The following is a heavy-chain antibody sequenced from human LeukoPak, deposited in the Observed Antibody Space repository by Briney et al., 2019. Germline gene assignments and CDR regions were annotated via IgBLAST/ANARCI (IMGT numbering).Heavy chain of an antibody. CDR3: AKARSGWYVYYYYYMDV. J-gene: IGHJ6*03. V-gene: IGHV3-74*01. Sequence: GGSLRLSCAASGFTFSSYWMHWVRQAPGKGLVWVSRINSDGSSTSYADSVKGRFTISRDNSKNTLYLQMNSLRAEDTAVYYCAKARSGWYVYYYYYMDVWGKGTTVTISS. CDR2: INSDGSST. CDR1: GFTFSSYW. D-gene: IGHD6-19*01.